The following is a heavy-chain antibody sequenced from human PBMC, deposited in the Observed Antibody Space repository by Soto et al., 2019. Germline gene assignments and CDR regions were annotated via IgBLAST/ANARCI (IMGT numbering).Heavy chain of an antibody. CDR3: ARGNDYGGVTFDY. D-gene: IGHD4-17*01. J-gene: IGHJ4*02. Sequence: TLSLTCAVSEGSFSTGDYSWNWIRQPPGKGLEWIGYIYTSGSTYYSSSLKSRVTISVDRSKNQFSLQLTSVTAADTAVYYCARGNDYGGVTFDYWGQGLLVTVSS. CDR1: EGSFSTGDYS. CDR2: IYTSGST. V-gene: IGHV4-30-2*01.